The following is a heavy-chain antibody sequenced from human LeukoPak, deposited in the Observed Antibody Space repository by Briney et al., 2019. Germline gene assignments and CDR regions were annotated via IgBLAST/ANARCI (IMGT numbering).Heavy chain of an antibody. D-gene: IGHD6-13*01. Sequence: ASVKVSCKASGYTFTGYYMHWLRQAPGQGLEWMGWINPNSGGTNYAQKFQGRVTMTRDTSISTAYMELSRLRSDDTAVYYCARVTAGAGGYFDYWGQGTLVTVSS. J-gene: IGHJ4*02. CDR3: ARVTAGAGGYFDY. V-gene: IGHV1-2*02. CDR2: INPNSGGT. CDR1: GYTFTGYY.